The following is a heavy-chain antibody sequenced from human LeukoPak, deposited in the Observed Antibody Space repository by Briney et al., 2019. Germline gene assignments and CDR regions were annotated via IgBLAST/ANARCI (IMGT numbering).Heavy chain of an antibody. V-gene: IGHV1-2*02. D-gene: IGHD3-3*01. CDR2: INPNSGGT. CDR1: GYTFTGYC. CDR3: ARDRSYDFWSGYFDY. Sequence: ASVKVSCKASGYTFTGYCMHWVRQAPGQGLEWMGWINPNSGGTNYAQKFQGRVTMTRDTSISTAYMELSRLRSDDTAVYYCARDRSYDFWSGYFDYWGQGTLVTVSS. J-gene: IGHJ4*02.